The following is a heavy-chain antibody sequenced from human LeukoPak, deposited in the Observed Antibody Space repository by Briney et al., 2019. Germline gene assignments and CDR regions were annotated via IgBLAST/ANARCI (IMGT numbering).Heavy chain of an antibody. CDR1: GSTFSTYW. CDR2: ISYDGSNK. V-gene: IGHV3-30*03. D-gene: IGHD6-13*01. Sequence: GGSLRLSCAASGSTFSTYWMSWVRQAPGKGLEWVAVISYDGSNKYYADSVKGRSTISRDNSKNTLYLQMNSLRAEDTAVYYCARDRAYSSSWFTPRYYYYGMDVWGQGTTVTVSS. J-gene: IGHJ6*02. CDR3: ARDRAYSSSWFTPRYYYYGMDV.